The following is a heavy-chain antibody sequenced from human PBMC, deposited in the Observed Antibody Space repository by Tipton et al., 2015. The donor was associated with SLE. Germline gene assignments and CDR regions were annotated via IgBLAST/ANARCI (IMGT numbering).Heavy chain of an antibody. CDR2: IYYSGST. CDR3: ARHSSGWPDY. D-gene: IGHD6-19*01. J-gene: IGHJ4*02. CDR1: VGSISSSSYY. Sequence: TLSLTCTVSVGSISSSSYYWGWIRQPPGKGLEWIGSIYYSGSTYYNPSLKSRVTISVDTSKNQFSLKLSAVTAADTAVYYCARHSSGWPDYWGQGTLVTVSS. V-gene: IGHV4-39*01.